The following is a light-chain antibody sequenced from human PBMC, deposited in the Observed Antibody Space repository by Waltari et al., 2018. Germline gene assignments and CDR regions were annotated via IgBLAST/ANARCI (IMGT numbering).Light chain of an antibody. J-gene: IGKJ4*01. CDR2: AAS. CDR3: LHLNNFPLS. V-gene: IGKV1-9*01. Sequence: DIQLTQSPSFLSASVIDRVTITCRASQGISTYLASYQQKPGKAPKLLIYAASTLQSDIPSRFSGSGSGTEFTLTISSLQPEDFATYYCLHLNNFPLSFGGGTKVELK. CDR1: QGISTY.